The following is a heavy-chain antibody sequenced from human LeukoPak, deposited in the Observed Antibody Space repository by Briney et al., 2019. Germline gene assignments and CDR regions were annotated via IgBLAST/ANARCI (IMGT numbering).Heavy chain of an antibody. J-gene: IGHJ4*02. Sequence: ASVTVSCKASGGTFSSYAISWVRQAPGQGLEWMGRIIPILGIANYAQKFQGRVTITADKSTSTAYMELSSLRSEDTAVYYCARCDYYDSSGPLDYWGQGTLVTVSS. CDR3: ARCDYYDSSGPLDY. V-gene: IGHV1-69*04. CDR1: GGTFSSYA. CDR2: IIPILGIA. D-gene: IGHD3-22*01.